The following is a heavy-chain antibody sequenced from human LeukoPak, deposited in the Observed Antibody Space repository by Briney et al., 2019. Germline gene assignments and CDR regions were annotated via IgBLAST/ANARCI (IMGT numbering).Heavy chain of an antibody. V-gene: IGHV1-18*01. Sequence: ASVKLSCKASGSTFSSYGIIWVRQAPGQGLEWMWWISTNNGDTKYAQKLQGRVTLTTDTSTSTVYMDLRSLTSDDTAVYYCAREGSYYNWFDPWGQGTLVTVSS. CDR3: AREGSYYNWFDP. CDR2: ISTNNGDT. CDR1: GSTFSSYG. D-gene: IGHD3-10*01. J-gene: IGHJ5*02.